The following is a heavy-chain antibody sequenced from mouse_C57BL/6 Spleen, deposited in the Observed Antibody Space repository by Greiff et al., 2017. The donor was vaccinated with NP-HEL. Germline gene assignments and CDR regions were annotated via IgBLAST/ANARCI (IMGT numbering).Heavy chain of an antibody. CDR1: GFTFSDYG. V-gene: IGHV5-17*01. CDR3: ARRDYARGGFDY. CDR2: ISSGSSTS. J-gene: IGHJ2*01. Sequence: EVKLMESGGGLVKPGGSLKLSCAASGFTFSDYGMHWVRQAPEKGLEWVAYISSGSSTSYYADTVKGRFTISRDNAKNTLFLQMTSLRSEDTAMYYCARRDYARGGFDYWGQGTTLTVSS. D-gene: IGHD2-4*01.